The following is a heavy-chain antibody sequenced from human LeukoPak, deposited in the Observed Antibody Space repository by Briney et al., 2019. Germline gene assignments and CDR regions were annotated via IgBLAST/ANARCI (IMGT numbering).Heavy chain of an antibody. CDR3: TRRGGSDGWGAFDV. CDR2: IRGSGDVT. Sequence: GGSLRLSCAASGFTFSSYWMSWVRQAPGKGLEWVSSIRGSGDVTYYADSVKGRFTISRDNSKNTLFLQMNDLTREDTAIFYCTRRGGSDGWGAFDVWGQGTMVTVSS. V-gene: IGHV3-23*01. CDR1: GFTFSSYW. D-gene: IGHD6-19*01. J-gene: IGHJ3*01.